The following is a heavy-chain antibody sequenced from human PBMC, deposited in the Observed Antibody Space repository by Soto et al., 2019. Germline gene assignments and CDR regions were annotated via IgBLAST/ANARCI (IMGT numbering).Heavy chain of an antibody. Sequence: QVQLVQSGAEVKKPGSSVKVSCKASGGTFSSYAISWVRQAPGQGLEWMGGIIPIFGTANYAQKFQGRVTIPADESTSTAYMELSSLRSEDTAVYYCATLGGDRAHYYYGMDVWGQGTTVTVSS. D-gene: IGHD2-21*02. J-gene: IGHJ6*02. CDR2: IIPIFGTA. CDR3: ATLGGDRAHYYYGMDV. CDR1: GGTFSSYA. V-gene: IGHV1-69*12.